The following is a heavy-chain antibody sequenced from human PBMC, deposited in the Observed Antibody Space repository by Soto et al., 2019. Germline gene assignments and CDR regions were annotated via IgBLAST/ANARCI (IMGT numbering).Heavy chain of an antibody. D-gene: IGHD6-6*01. Sequence: SGPTLVNPTQTLTLTRTFSGFSLSTSGMCVIWIRQPPGKALEWLALIDWDDDKYYSTSLKTRLTISKDTSKNQVVLTMTNMDPVDTATYYCARWDSSSSLGSPYGMDVWGQGTTVTVSS. CDR3: ARWDSSSSLGSPYGMDV. CDR1: GFSLSTSGMC. J-gene: IGHJ6*02. CDR2: IDWDDDK. V-gene: IGHV2-70*01.